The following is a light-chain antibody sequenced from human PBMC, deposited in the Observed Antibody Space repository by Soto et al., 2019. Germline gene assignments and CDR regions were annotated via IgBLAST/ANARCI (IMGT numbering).Light chain of an antibody. CDR1: SSDVGGYDY. Sequence: QSALTQPASVSGSPGQSITISCTGTSSDVGGYDYVSWYQQHPGKAPKLMIYDVSNRPSGVSNRFSGSKSRNTAVLIISWLQAQDAADYYCSSYTSSSTLYVLGTGTKLTVL. J-gene: IGLJ1*01. CDR3: SSYTSSSTLYV. V-gene: IGLV2-14*01. CDR2: DVS.